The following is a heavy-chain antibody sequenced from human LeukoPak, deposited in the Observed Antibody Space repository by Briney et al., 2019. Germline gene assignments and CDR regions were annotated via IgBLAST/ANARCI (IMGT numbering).Heavy chain of an antibody. CDR2: LNPSGGST. V-gene: IGHV1-46*01. CDR1: GYSFTSYY. D-gene: IGHD3-22*01. J-gene: IGHJ4*02. CDR3: ARVRVRYVNSSGYYY. Sequence: ASVKVSCKASGYSFTSYYMHWVRQAPGQGLEWMGTLNPSGGSTSYAQKFQGRVTMTRDMSTSTVYMKLSSLRSEDTAVYYCARVRVRYVNSSGYYYWGQGTLVTVSS.